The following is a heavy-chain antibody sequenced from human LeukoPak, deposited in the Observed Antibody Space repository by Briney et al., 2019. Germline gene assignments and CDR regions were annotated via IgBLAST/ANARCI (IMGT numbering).Heavy chain of an antibody. CDR1: GVSVNSRY. J-gene: IGHJ4*02. CDR2: IHYSGAT. V-gene: IGHV4-59*02. D-gene: IGHD2-21*02. Sequence: SETLSLTCSVSGVSVNSRYWSWVRQPPEKGLEWIGYIHYSGATNYNPSLKSRVSISIDTPRNQFSLSLSSVTAADTAVYYCAREDPLTAHFDYWGQGTLVTVSS. CDR3: AREDPLTAHFDY.